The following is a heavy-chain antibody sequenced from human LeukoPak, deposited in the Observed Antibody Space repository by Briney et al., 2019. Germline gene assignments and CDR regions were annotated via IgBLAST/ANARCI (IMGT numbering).Heavy chain of an antibody. J-gene: IGHJ4*02. Sequence: PSETLSLTCTVSGGSISSSSYYWGWIRQPPGKGLEWIGSIYYSGSTYYNPSLKSRVTISVDTSKNQFSLKLSSVTAADTAVYYCARVGTVTMAFDYWGQGTLVTVSS. CDR2: IYYSGST. CDR1: GGSISSSSYY. V-gene: IGHV4-39*07. D-gene: IGHD4-17*01. CDR3: ARVGTVTMAFDY.